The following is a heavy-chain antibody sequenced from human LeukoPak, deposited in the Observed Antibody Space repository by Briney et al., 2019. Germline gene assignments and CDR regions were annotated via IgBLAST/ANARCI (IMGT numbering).Heavy chain of an antibody. D-gene: IGHD6-19*01. J-gene: IGHJ4*02. CDR1: GFTVSSNY. Sequence: PGGSLRLSCAASGFTVSSNYMSWVRQAPGKGLEWVSVIYSGGSTYYADSVKGRFTISRDNSKNTLYLQMNSLRAEDTAVYYCARGDSSGWYPFSDYWGQGTLVTVSS. V-gene: IGHV3-66*02. CDR3: ARGDSSGWYPFSDY. CDR2: IYSGGST.